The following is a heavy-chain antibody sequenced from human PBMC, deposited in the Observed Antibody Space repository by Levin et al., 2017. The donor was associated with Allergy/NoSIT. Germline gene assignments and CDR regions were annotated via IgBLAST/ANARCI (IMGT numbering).Heavy chain of an antibody. CDR3: ARDGSLLRFLEWLSELAKDAFDI. CDR1: GYTFTGYY. V-gene: IGHV1-2*06. Sequence: PVASVKVSCKASGYTFTGYYMHWVRQAPGQGLEWMGRINPNSGGTNYAQKFQGRVTMTRDTSISTAYMELSRLRSDDTAVYYCARDGSLLRFLEWLSELAKDAFDIWGQGTMVTVSS. CDR2: INPNSGGT. D-gene: IGHD3-3*01. J-gene: IGHJ3*02.